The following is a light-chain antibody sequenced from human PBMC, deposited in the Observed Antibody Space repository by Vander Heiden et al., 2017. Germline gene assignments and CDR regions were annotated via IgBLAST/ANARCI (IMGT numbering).Light chain of an antibody. J-gene: IGKJ2*01. CDR2: LAS. Sequence: DIVMTQSPLSLPVTPGEPASISCRSSQSLLHTNGYNYLDWYLQKPGQSPQLLIHLASNRASGVPDRVSGSGSGTDFTLKISRVEAEDVGVYYCMQALQTPYTFGQGTKLGI. V-gene: IGKV2-28*01. CDR3: MQALQTPYT. CDR1: QSLLHTNGYNY.